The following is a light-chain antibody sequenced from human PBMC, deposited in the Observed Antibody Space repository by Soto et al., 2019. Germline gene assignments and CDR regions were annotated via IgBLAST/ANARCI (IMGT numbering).Light chain of an antibody. CDR2: DAS. CDR1: QRVSSY. J-gene: IGKJ5*01. CDR3: QQRSNWPIT. Sequence: PGERATLSCRASQRVSSYLAWYQQKPGQAPRLLIYDASNRATGIPARFSGSGSGTDLTLTISSLEPEDFAVYYCQQRSNWPITFGQGTRLEIK. V-gene: IGKV3-11*01.